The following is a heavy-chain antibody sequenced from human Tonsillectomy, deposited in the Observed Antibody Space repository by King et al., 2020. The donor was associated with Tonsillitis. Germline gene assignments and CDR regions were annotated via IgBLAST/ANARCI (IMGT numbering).Heavy chain of an antibody. CDR1: GYTFTSYG. J-gene: IGHJ4*02. D-gene: IGHD3-22*01. CDR2: ISAYNGNT. V-gene: IGHV1-18*01. Sequence: QLVQSGAEVKKPGASVKVSCKASGYTFTSYGISWVRQAPGQGLEWMGWISAYNGNTNYAQKLQGRVTMTTDTSTSTAYMELRSLRSDDTAVYYCARTLALFDSSGYPTYPDYWGQGTLVTVSS. CDR3: ARTLALFDSSGYPTYPDY.